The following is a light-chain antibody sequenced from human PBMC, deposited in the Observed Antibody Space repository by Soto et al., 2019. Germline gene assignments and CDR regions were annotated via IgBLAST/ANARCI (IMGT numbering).Light chain of an antibody. V-gene: IGLV2-14*03. CDR3: CSYSRSSPYV. J-gene: IGLJ1*01. CDR1: SSDVGAYNY. CDR2: DVS. Sequence: QSALTQPASVSGSPGQSITISCTGTSSDVGAYNYVSWYQHHPGKVLRLMIFDVSNRPSGVSNRFSGSKSGNTASLTISGLQAEDEADYYCCSYSRSSPYVFGAGTKVTVL.